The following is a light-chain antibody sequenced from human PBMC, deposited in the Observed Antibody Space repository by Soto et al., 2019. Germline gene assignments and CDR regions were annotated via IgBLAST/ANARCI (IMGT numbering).Light chain of an antibody. CDR1: PGGSRH. CDR3: QQSYSTPRMYT. J-gene: IGKJ2*01. V-gene: IGKV1-39*01. CDR2: AAS. Sequence: IQMTQSPSSLSASVGDSVTITCRASPGGSRHLNWYQQKPGEAPKLLIYAASSLQRGVPSRFSGSGSGTEFTLTINNLQPEDFATYSCQQSYSTPRMYTFGQGTKLEIK.